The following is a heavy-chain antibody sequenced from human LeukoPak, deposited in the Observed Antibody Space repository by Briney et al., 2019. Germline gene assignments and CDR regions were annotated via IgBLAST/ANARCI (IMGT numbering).Heavy chain of an antibody. Sequence: GRSLRLSCLASGFIFSRYGFHWVRQAPGKGPEWVAGVTYDRRTEFYADSVRGRFTLSRDNSKNAVYLQMDSLRSEDTAVYYCARDLGFGAPDDSWGQGTLVTVSS. CDR3: ARDLGFGAPDDS. V-gene: IGHV3-30*03. CDR1: GFIFSRYG. D-gene: IGHD3-10*01. CDR2: VTYDRRTE. J-gene: IGHJ4*02.